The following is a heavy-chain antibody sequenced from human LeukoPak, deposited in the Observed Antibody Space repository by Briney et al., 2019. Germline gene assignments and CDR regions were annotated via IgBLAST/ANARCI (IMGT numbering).Heavy chain of an antibody. V-gene: IGHV4-34*01. CDR3: ARGGRRYDFWSGYYTGYNWFDP. D-gene: IGHD3-3*01. J-gene: IGHJ5*02. CDR1: GVSFSGYY. Sequence: SETLSLTCAVYGVSFSGYYWSWIRQPPGKGLEWIGEINHSGSTNYNPSLNSRVTISVDTSKNQFSLKLSSVTAADTAVYYCARGGRRYDFWSGYYTGYNWFDPWGQGTLVTVSS. CDR2: INHSGST.